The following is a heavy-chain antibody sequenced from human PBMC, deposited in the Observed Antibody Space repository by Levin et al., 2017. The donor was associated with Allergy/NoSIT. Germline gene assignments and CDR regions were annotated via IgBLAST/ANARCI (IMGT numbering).Heavy chain of an antibody. CDR3: AGESRSAFDI. CDR1: RFTFSSYW. CDR2: INSDGSST. Sequence: PGGSLRLSCAASRFTFSSYWLHWVRQAPGKGLVWVSRINSDGSSTAYADSVKGRFTISRDNAKNTLYLQMNSLRADDTAVYYCAGESRSAFDIWGQGTMVTVPS. J-gene: IGHJ3*02. V-gene: IGHV3-74*01. D-gene: IGHD6-13*01.